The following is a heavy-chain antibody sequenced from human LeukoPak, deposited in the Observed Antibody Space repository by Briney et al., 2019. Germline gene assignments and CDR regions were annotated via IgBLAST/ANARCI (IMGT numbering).Heavy chain of an antibody. CDR1: GGSISSSGYY. CDR2: VYYSGST. V-gene: IGHV4-39*01. Sequence: KPSETLSLTCTVSGGSISSSGYYRDWIRQPPGKGLEWIGSVYYSGSTYYKSSLESRVTISVDTSNNRFSLKLNSVTAADTGTYYCARTSGRGSVDPGTSGYVDSWGQGSLVTVSS. CDR3: ARTSGRGSVDPGTSGYVDS. D-gene: IGHD3-22*01. J-gene: IGHJ4*02.